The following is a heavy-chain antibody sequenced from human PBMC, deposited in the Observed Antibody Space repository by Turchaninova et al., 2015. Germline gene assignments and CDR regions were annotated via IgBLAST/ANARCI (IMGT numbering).Heavy chain of an antibody. CDR3: ARQRLEYYFDY. CDR2: VYHSVYT. J-gene: IGHJ4*02. D-gene: IGHD2/OR15-2a*01. V-gene: IGHV4-39*01. CDR1: GGSITSIIYP. Sequence: HLPLQEACQGPVKPSETLSLSCPVSGGSITSIIYPWGWIPQPPGKGLESIGSVYHSVYTYQNPSLKSRVTISVDTSKNQFSLKLTSVTAADTAVYYCARQRLEYYFDYWGQGTLVTVSS.